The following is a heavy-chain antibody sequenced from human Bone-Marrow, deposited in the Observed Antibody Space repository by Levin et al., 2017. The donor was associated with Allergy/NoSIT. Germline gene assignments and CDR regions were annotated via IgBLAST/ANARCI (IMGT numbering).Heavy chain of an antibody. Sequence: GGSLRLSCAPSGFTFSRSGMHWVRQAPGKGLEWVAVIWFDGSREYHADSVKGRFTISRDNSKNTLYLQMSSLRAEDTGFYYCARGKSNGWIDYWGQGALVTVSS. J-gene: IGHJ4*02. D-gene: IGHD6-19*01. V-gene: IGHV3-33*01. CDR3: ARGKSNGWIDY. CDR1: GFTFSRSG. CDR2: IWFDGSRE.